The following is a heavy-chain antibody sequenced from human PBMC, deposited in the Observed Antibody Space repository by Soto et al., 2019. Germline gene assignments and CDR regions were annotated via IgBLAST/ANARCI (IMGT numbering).Heavy chain of an antibody. CDR1: GYTFTGYY. J-gene: IGHJ6*03. V-gene: IGHV1-2*04. CDR2: INPNSGGT. D-gene: IGHD4-17*01. CDR3: ARDQAYGDYAKNDPTPNYYMDV. Sequence: ASVKVSCKASGYTFTGYYMHWVRQAPGQGLEWMGWINPNSGGTNYAQKFQGWVTMTRDTSISTAYMELSRLRSDDTAVYYCARDQAYGDYAKNDPTPNYYMDVWGKGTTVTVSS.